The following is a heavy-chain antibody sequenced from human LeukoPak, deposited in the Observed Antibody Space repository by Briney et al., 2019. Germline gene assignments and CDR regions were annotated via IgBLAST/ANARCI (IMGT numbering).Heavy chain of an antibody. D-gene: IGHD1-26*01. CDR3: TRPPYSGSPDY. CDR1: GFTFSGSA. Sequence: GVSLRLSCAASGFTFSGSAMHWVRQASGKGLEWVGRIRSKANSYATAYAASVKGRFTISRDDSKNTAYLQMNSLKTEDTAVYYCTRPPYSGSPDYWGQGTLVTVSS. V-gene: IGHV3-73*01. CDR2: IRSKANSYAT. J-gene: IGHJ4*02.